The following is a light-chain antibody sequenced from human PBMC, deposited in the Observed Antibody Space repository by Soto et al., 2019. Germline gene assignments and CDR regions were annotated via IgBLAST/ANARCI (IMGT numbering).Light chain of an antibody. V-gene: IGLV1-51*01. J-gene: IGLJ2*01. CDR3: ATWDRSLSVGV. CDR1: SSNIGINY. Sequence: QSVLTQPPSVSAAPGQKVTISCSGSSSNIGINYVFWYQQLPGTAPKLLIYDNDKRRSASPDQFSGSKSGTSVTLGITGLQTGDEADYYCATWDRSLSVGVFGGGTKVTVL. CDR2: DND.